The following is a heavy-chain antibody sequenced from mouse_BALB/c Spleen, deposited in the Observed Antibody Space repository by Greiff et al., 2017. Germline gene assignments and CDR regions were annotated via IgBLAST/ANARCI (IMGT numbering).Heavy chain of an antibody. V-gene: IGHV5-4*02. Sequence: EVQRVESGGGLVKPGGSLKLSCAASGFTFSDYYMYWVRQTPEKRLEWVATISDGGSYTYYPDSVKGRFTISRDNAKNNLYLQMSSLKSEDTAMYYCARDRGGLWSLDYWGQGTTLTVSS. CDR2: ISDGGSYT. J-gene: IGHJ2*01. CDR1: GFTFSDYY. D-gene: IGHD1-1*02. CDR3: ARDRGGLWSLDY.